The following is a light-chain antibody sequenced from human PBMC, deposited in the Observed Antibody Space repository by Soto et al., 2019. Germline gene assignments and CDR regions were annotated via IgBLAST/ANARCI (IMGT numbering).Light chain of an antibody. V-gene: IGKV3-15*01. CDR2: GAS. Sequence: EILMTQSPATRSVSPGERATLSCRASQSVSSNLAWYQQKPGQAPRLLIYGASTRATGIPARFSGSGSGTEFTLTISSLQSEDFAVYYCQQYNNWPPSTFGQGTKVGIK. CDR3: QQYNNWPPST. J-gene: IGKJ1*01. CDR1: QSVSSN.